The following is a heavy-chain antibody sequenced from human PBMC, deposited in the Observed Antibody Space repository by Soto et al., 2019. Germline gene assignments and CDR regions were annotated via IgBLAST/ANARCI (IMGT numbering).Heavy chain of an antibody. CDR3: ARVTYSGTLHSAP. D-gene: IGHD1-26*01. CDR2: ISAYNGNT. Sequence: GASVKVSCKAYGYTFISYGINWVRQAPGQGLEWMGWISAYNGNTNYAQKLQGRLTMTTDTSTSTAYMELRSLRSDDTAVYYCARVTYSGTLHSAPWGQGTLVTVSS. V-gene: IGHV1-18*01. CDR1: GYTFISYG. J-gene: IGHJ5*02.